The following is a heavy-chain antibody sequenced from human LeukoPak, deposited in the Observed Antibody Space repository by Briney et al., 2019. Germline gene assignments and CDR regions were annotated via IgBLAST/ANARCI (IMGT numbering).Heavy chain of an antibody. J-gene: IGHJ4*02. D-gene: IGHD5-18*01. CDR2: IKGDGSST. CDR3: ARDGYSFGHDFDY. CDR1: GFTFSSYL. Sequence: PGGSLRLSCAASGFTFSSYLMHWVRHTPGKGLVWVSRIKGDGSSTSYADSVKGRFTISRDNAKNTLYLQMNSLRAEDTAVYYCARDGYSFGHDFDYWGQGTLVTVSS. V-gene: IGHV3-74*01.